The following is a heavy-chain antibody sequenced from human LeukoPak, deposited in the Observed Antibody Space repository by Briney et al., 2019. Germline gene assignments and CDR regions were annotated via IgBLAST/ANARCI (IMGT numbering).Heavy chain of an antibody. D-gene: IGHD1-26*01. CDR2: ISHSGSA. V-gene: IGHV4-59*01. CDR1: GGSISSYY. CDR3: ARMPPVGGSYVY. Sequence: SETLSLTCTVSGGSISSYYWSWIRQPPGKGLEWIGYISHSGSANYNPSLKSRVTISVDTSKNQFSLKLSSVTAADTAVYYCARMPPVGGSYVYWGQGTLVTVSS. J-gene: IGHJ4*02.